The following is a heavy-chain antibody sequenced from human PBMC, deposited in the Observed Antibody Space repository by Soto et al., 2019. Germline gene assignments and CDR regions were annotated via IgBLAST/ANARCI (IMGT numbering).Heavy chain of an antibody. CDR3: ARGYDSSGYNWYFDL. Sequence: QLQLQESGSGLVKPSQTLSLTCAVSGGSISSGGYSWSWIRQPPGKGLEWIGYIYHSGSTYYNPSLKSRVTISVDRSKNQFSLKLSSVTAADTAVYYCARGYDSSGYNWYFDLWGRGTLVTVSS. D-gene: IGHD3-22*01. CDR2: IYHSGST. V-gene: IGHV4-30-2*01. J-gene: IGHJ2*01. CDR1: GGSISSGGYS.